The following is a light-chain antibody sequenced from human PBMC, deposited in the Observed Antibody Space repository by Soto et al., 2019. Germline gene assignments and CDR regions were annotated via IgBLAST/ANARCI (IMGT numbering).Light chain of an antibody. CDR3: QQYKSCPYT. J-gene: IGKJ2*01. CDR2: GAS. Sequence: EIVMTQSPATLSVSPGERATLSCRASQSVSSNLAWYQQKPGQAPRLLIYGASSWPTGIPARFSGSGSGTEFTLTISSLQADDVAFYYCQQYKSCPYTFGQGTKLEIK. V-gene: IGKV3-15*01. CDR1: QSVSSN.